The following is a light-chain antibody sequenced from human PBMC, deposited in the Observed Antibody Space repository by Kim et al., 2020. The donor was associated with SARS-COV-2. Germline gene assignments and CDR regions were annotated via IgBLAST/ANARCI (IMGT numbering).Light chain of an antibody. CDR1: TLGDKY. CDR3: QAWDSSTSVV. J-gene: IGLJ2*01. V-gene: IGLV3-1*01. CDR2: QDD. Sequence: SYELTQPPSVSVSPGQTANISCSGDTLGDKYTFWYQQKPGQSPRLIMYQDDKRPSGIPERFSGSNSGNTATLTISGSQPVDEADYFCQAWDSSTSVVFGG.